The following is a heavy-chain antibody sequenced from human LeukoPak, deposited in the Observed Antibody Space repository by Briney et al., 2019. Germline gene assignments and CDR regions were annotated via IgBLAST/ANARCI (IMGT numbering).Heavy chain of an antibody. Sequence: SETLSLTCTVSGGSISSYYWSWIRQPPGKGLEWIGHIYGSGSTNYNPSLKSRVTLSVDTSKNQFSLKLRSVTAADTAVYYCARQERGYDGSGHRAFDIWGQGTMVTISS. CDR3: ARQERGYDGSGHRAFDI. CDR2: IYGSGST. J-gene: IGHJ3*02. D-gene: IGHD3-22*01. V-gene: IGHV4-59*08. CDR1: GGSISSYY.